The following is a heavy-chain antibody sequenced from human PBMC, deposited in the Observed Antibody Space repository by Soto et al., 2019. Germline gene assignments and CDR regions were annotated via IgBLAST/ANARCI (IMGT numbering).Heavy chain of an antibody. J-gene: IGHJ4*02. V-gene: IGHV3-30*18. D-gene: IGHD3-22*01. Sequence: VAVISYDGSNKYYADSVKGRFTISRDNSKNTLYLQMNSLRAEDTAVYYCAKEGAYYYDSSGFDYWGQGTLVTVSS. CDR2: ISYDGSNK. CDR3: AKEGAYYYDSSGFDY.